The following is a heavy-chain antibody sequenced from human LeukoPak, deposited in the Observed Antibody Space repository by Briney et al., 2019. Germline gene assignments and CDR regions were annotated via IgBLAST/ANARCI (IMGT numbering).Heavy chain of an antibody. V-gene: IGHV4-59*01. D-gene: IGHD6-13*01. CDR1: GGSISSYY. CDR2: IYYSGST. CDR3: ARDRSRYFDY. J-gene: IGHJ4*02. Sequence: SETLSLTCTVSGGSISSYYWSWIRQPPGKGLEWIGYIYYSGSTNYNPSLKSRVTISVDTSKNQFSLKLSSVTAADTAVYYCARDRSRYFDYWGQGTLVTVSS.